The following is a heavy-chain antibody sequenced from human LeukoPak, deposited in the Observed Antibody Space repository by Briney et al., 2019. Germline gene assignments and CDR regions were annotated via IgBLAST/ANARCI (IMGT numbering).Heavy chain of an antibody. V-gene: IGHV3-43*02. CDR3: AEESGKFDY. J-gene: IGHJ4*02. CDR2: ISADGGST. CDR1: GLTFHDDA. Sequence: GRSLRLSCVASGLTFHDDAIHWVRQAPGQGLEWGSLISADGGSTFYADSVRGRFSISRDNSKNSLYLQMNSLRTEDTAMYYCAEESGKFDYWGQGTLVAVSS.